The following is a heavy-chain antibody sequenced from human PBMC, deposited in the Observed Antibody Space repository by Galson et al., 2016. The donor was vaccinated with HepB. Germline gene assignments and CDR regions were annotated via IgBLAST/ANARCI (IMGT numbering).Heavy chain of an antibody. D-gene: IGHD3-3*02. CDR1: GGSNSRSTYY. CDR2: IYYSGRT. Sequence: SETLSLTCTVSGGSNSRSTYYWGWVRQPPGKGLEWIGSIYYSGRTYYNPSLKSRVTISVDTSKKQFSLKVSSVTAGDTAVYYCAIASPAFDFWGQGTLVTVSA. CDR3: AIASPAFDF. J-gene: IGHJ4*02. V-gene: IGHV4-39*01.